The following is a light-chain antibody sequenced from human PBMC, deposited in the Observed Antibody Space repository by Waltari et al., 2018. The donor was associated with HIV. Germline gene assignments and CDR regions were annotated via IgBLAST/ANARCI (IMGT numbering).Light chain of an antibody. J-gene: IGLJ1*01. CDR1: RGNIASSY. Sequence: NFILTQPHSVSESPGKTVTISCTRSRGNIASSYVQWYQQRPGSSPTTVIEANKQRPSGVPDRFSGSIYSSSNSASLTISGLRTEDDADCYCQSHDNKILCVFGCGTYVTVL. CDR2: ANK. V-gene: IGLV6-57*01. CDR3: QSHDNKILCV.